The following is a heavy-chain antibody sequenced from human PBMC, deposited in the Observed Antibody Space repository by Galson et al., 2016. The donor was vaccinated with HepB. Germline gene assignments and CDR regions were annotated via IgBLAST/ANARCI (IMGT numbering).Heavy chain of an antibody. CDR1: GFTFRSYS. D-gene: IGHD2-15*01. V-gene: IGHV3-48*02. CDR3: VRDDEGYCSGGSCRKWFDP. Sequence: SLRLSCAASGFTFRSYSMNWVRQAPRKGLEWISYMTGDSSVIYYADSVKGRLTISRDNAINSLFLQMNSLRDEDTAVYYCVRDDEGYCSGGSCRKWFDPWGQGTLVTVSS. J-gene: IGHJ5*01. CDR2: MTGDSSVI.